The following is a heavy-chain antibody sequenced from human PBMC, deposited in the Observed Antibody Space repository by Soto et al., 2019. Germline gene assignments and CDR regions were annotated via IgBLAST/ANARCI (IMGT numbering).Heavy chain of an antibody. CDR2: IIPIFGTA. Sequence: ASVKVSCKASGGTFSSYAISWVRQAPVQGLEWMGGIIPIFGTANYAQKFQGRVTITADESTSTAYMELSSLRSEDTAVYYCASDYYYDSMGAKLFLTRDDAFDIWGQGTMVTVSS. V-gene: IGHV1-69*13. J-gene: IGHJ3*02. CDR3: ASDYYYDSMGAKLFLTRDDAFDI. D-gene: IGHD3-22*01. CDR1: GGTFSSYA.